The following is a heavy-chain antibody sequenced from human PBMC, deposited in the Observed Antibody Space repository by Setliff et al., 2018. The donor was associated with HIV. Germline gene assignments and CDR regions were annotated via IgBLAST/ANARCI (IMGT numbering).Heavy chain of an antibody. CDR1: GYSFTSYR. CDR2: IDPGDSDT. J-gene: IGHJ4*02. Sequence: PGESLKISCKGSGYSFTSYRIDWVRQMPGKGLEWMGIIDPGDSDTRYSPSFQGQVTISADKSINTAYLQWSSLKASDSGIYFCATADSEFDHWGQGALVTVSS. CDR3: ATADSEFDH. V-gene: IGHV5-51*01.